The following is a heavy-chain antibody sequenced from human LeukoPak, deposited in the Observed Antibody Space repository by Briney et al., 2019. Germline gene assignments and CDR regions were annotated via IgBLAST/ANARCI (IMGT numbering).Heavy chain of an antibody. V-gene: IGHV3-66*04. CDR2: IDSGGRT. CDR3: ARLVVVPVAAKYDY. CDR1: GFTVSNFY. Sequence: GGSRRLSCAASGFTVSNFYMNWVRQAPGKGLEWVSVIDSGGRTSYADSVKGRFSISRDNFKNTLYLQMNSLRVEDTAVYYCARLVVVPVAAKYDYWGQGTLVTVSS. D-gene: IGHD2-2*01. J-gene: IGHJ4*02.